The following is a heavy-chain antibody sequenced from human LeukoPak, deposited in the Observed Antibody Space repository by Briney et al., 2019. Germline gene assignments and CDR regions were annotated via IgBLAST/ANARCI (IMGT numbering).Heavy chain of an antibody. V-gene: IGHV1-8*01. CDR2: MNPNSSIT. Sequence: ASVKVSCKASGYTFSNYDINWVRQATGQGLEWMGWMNPNSSITGYAQKFQGRITMTRNTSITTAYMELSSLGSEDTAVYYCARGTRGGTPYYFDSWGQGTLVTVSS. D-gene: IGHD3-16*01. CDR1: GYTFSNYD. CDR3: ARGTRGGTPYYFDS. J-gene: IGHJ4*02.